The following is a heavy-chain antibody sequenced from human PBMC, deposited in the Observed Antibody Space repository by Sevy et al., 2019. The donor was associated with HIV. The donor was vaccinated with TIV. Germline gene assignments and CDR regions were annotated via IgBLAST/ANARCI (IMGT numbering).Heavy chain of an antibody. D-gene: IGHD1-1*01. CDR1: GFTFSSYW. V-gene: IGHV3-7*01. CDR3: ARARFGFRERYFNY. Sequence: GGSLRLSCAVSGFTFSSYWMTWVRQAPGKGLEWVANIKHDGSEKYYVESVKGRFTISRDNANNSLYLQMNSLRAEDTAVYYCARARFGFRERYFNYWGQRTLVTVSS. J-gene: IGHJ4*02. CDR2: IKHDGSEK.